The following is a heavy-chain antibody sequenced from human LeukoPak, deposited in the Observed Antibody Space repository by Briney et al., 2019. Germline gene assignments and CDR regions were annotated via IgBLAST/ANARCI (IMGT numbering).Heavy chain of an antibody. V-gene: IGHV4-31*03. CDR3: ARDQPSDYGYYYYGMDV. Sequence: SETLSLTCTVSGGSISSGGYYWSWLRQHPGKGLEWIGYIYYSGSTYYNPSLKSRVTISVDTSKNQFSLKLSSVTAADTAVYYCARDQPSDYGYYYYGMDVWGQGTTVTVSS. J-gene: IGHJ6*02. D-gene: IGHD4-17*01. CDR2: IYYSGST. CDR1: GGSISSGGYY.